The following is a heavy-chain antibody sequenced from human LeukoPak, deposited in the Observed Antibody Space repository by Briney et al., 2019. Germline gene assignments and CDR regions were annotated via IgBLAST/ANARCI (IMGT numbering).Heavy chain of an antibody. D-gene: IGHD4-11*01. V-gene: IGHV4-59*01. CDR2: IWYSGDT. Sequence: SETLSLTCTVSGGSISSSSWSWVRQDPGKRLEWIGFIWYSGDTDYNPSLRSRVTISVDTSKNQSSLKLNSVTAADTAVYYCARDDHSPHYHYAMGVWGQGITVTVSS. CDR1: GGSISSSS. CDR3: ARDDHSPHYHYAMGV. J-gene: IGHJ6*02.